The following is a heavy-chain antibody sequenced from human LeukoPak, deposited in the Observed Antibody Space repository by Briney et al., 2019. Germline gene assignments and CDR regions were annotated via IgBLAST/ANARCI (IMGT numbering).Heavy chain of an antibody. J-gene: IGHJ6*03. CDR1: GFSISSANY. D-gene: IGHD3-10*01. Sequence: SQTLSLTCAVSGFSISSANYCGWIRQPPPKGPEWIGSIYHTGSTYYNPSLKSRVTISVDTSKTQFSLKLNSVTAADTAVYYCARLSYYYYYMDVWGRGTTVTVSS. V-gene: IGHV4-38-2*01. CDR2: IYHTGST. CDR3: ARLSYYYYYMDV.